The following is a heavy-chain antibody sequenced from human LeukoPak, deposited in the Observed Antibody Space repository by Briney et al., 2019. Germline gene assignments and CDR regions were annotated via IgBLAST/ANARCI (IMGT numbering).Heavy chain of an antibody. CDR3: ARGERGSYHFEY. D-gene: IGHD5-24*01. Sequence: GGSLRLSCAASGFTFSSYWMHWVRQAPGKGLVWVSRINSDESTTNYADSVKGRFTISRDNAKNTLYLQINSLRAEDTAVYYCARGERGSYHFEYWGQGTLVTVSS. J-gene: IGHJ4*02. CDR1: GFTFSSYW. CDR2: INSDESTT. V-gene: IGHV3-74*01.